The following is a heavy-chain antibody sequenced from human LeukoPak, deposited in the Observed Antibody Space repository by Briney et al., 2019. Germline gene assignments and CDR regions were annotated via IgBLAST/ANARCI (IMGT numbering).Heavy chain of an antibody. V-gene: IGHV4-39*07. CDR2: IYYSGST. CDR3: ARAAGYSSSSLWFDP. D-gene: IGHD6-6*01. Sequence: PGGSLRLSCAASGISVSSTYMSWVRQPPGKGLEWIGSIYYSGSTYYNPSLKSRVTISVDTSKNQFSLKLSSVTAADTAVYYCARAAGYSSSSLWFDPWGQGTLVTVSS. J-gene: IGHJ5*02. CDR1: GISVSSTY.